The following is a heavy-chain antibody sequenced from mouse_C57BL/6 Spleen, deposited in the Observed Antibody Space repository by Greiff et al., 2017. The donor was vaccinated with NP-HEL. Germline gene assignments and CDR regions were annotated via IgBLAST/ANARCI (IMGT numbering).Heavy chain of an antibody. Sequence: QVQLQQSGAELVRPGSSVKLSCTDSYFAFMASAMHWVKQRPGHGLEWIGSFTMYSDATVYSANFKGKATLTANTSSSTAYMELSSLTSEDSAVYYCARGYFDVWGTGTTVTVSS. V-gene: IGHV1-49*01. CDR1: YFAFMASA. J-gene: IGHJ1*03. CDR2: FTMYSDAT. CDR3: ARGYFDV.